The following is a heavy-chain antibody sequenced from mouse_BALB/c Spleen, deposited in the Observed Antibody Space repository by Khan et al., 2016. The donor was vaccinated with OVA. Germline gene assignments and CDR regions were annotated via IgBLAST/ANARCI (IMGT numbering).Heavy chain of an antibody. CDR1: GYTFTNYG. Sequence: QIQLVQSGPELKKPGETVKISCKASGYTFTNYGMNWVKQAPGKGLKWMGWIYTYTGEPTYADDFKGRFAFSSDSSASTAYLQINNLTNEDTATYFCASGSSRAMIYWGQGTSVTVSS. J-gene: IGHJ4*01. CDR3: ASGSSRAMIY. V-gene: IGHV9-3-1*01. CDR2: IYTYTGEP. D-gene: IGHD1-1*01.